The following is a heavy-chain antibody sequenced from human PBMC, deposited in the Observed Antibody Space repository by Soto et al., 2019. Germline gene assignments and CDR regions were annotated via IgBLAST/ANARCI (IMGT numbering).Heavy chain of an antibody. CDR3: ARGPVAVAGSLRAGFDY. CDR1: GGTFSSYA. D-gene: IGHD6-19*01. J-gene: IGHJ4*02. Sequence: ASVKVSCKASGGTFSSYAISWVRQAPGQGLEWMGGISAYNGKTNYAQKLQGRVTMTTDTSTSTAYMELRSLRSDDTAVYYCARGPVAVAGSLRAGFDYWGQGTLVTVSS. CDR2: ISAYNGKT. V-gene: IGHV1-18*01.